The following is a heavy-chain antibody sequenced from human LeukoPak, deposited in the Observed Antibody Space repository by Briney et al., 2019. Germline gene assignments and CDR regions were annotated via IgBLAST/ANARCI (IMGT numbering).Heavy chain of an antibody. CDR3: AREDPQTTVPEGMDV. D-gene: IGHD4-17*01. Sequence: PSETLSLTCTVSGGSFSSYYWSWIRQSPGKGLEWIGYIYYSGTTNYNPSLKSRVTISVDTSKNQFSLQLRSVTAADTAVYYCAREDPQTTVPEGMDVWGQGTTVTVSS. CDR2: IYYSGTT. CDR1: GGSFSSYY. V-gene: IGHV4-59*01. J-gene: IGHJ6*02.